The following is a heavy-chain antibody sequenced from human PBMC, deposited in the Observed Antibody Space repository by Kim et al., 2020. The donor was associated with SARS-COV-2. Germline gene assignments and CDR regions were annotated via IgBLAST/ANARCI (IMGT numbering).Heavy chain of an antibody. CDR2: IYYSGST. Sequence: SETLSLTCTVSGGSISSSSYYWGWIRQPPGKGLEWIGSIYYSGSTYYNPSLKSRVTISVDTSKNQFSLKLSSVTAADTAVYYCARDQVEQLAPNPYYFDYWGQGTLVTVSS. CDR1: GGSISSSSYY. V-gene: IGHV4-39*07. D-gene: IGHD6-6*01. CDR3: ARDQVEQLAPNPYYFDY. J-gene: IGHJ4*02.